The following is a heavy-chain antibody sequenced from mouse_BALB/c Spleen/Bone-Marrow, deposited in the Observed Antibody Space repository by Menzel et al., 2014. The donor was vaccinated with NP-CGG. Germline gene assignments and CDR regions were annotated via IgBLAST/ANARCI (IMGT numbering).Heavy chain of an antibody. V-gene: IGHV1-77*01. D-gene: IGHD2-10*01. CDR1: GYTLTDYY. Sequence: QVQLQQSGVELARPGASVKLSCKSSGYTLTDYYINWVKQRTGQGLEWIGEIFPGSGNTYYKEKFKGKATLTADNSSCTAYMQLSSLTSEDSTVYFCARSAYYGNYLDYWGQGTTLTISS. CDR3: ARSAYYGNYLDY. CDR2: IFPGSGNT. J-gene: IGHJ2*01.